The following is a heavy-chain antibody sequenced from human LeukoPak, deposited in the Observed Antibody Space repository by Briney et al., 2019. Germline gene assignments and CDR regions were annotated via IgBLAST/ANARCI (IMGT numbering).Heavy chain of an antibody. D-gene: IGHD6-19*01. Sequence: GGSLRLSCAASGFTFSSYWMSWVRQAPGKGLEWVGRIKSKTDGGTTDYAAPVKGRFTISRDDSKNTLYLQMNSLKTEDTAVYYCTTDRGPSSGWDNDAFDIWGQGTMVTVSS. V-gene: IGHV3-15*01. CDR2: IKSKTDGGTT. CDR3: TTDRGPSSGWDNDAFDI. CDR1: GFTFSSYW. J-gene: IGHJ3*02.